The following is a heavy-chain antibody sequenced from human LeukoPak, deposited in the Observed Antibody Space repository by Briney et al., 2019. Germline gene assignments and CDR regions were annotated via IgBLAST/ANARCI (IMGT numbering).Heavy chain of an antibody. CDR3: ARVVPAAIWANWFDP. CDR2: TIPIFGTA. Sequence: ASVKVSCKASGGTFSSYAISWVRQAPGQGLEWMGGTIPIFGTANYAQKFQGRVTITTDESTSTACMELSSLRSEDTAVYYCARVVPAAIWANWFDPWGQGTLVTVSS. CDR1: GGTFSSYA. J-gene: IGHJ5*02. D-gene: IGHD2-2*02. V-gene: IGHV1-69*05.